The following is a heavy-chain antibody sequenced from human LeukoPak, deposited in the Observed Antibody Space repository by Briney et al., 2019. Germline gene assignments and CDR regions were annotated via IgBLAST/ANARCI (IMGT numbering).Heavy chain of an antibody. J-gene: IGHJ4*02. CDR1: GFTLTDYY. Sequence: GGSLRLSCAASGFTLTDYYMSWIRQAPGKGLEWVSYISSSGDTIYYADSVKGRFTISRDNAKNSLYLQMNSLRAEDTAVYYCATNDGYNYYFDHWGQGTLVTVSS. CDR3: ATNDGYNYYFDH. D-gene: IGHD5-24*01. V-gene: IGHV3-11*01. CDR2: ISSSGDTI.